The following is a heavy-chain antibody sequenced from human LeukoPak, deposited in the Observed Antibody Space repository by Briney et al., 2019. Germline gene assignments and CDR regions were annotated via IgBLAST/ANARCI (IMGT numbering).Heavy chain of an antibody. V-gene: IGHV3-7*01. CDR1: GFSYSAQW. CDR3: ARDFVAMVRGVLPDY. Sequence: GGSLRLSRAASGFSYSAQWMTWVRQAAGKGLEWVAHITPDGSEKYYVDSVKGRFTISRDNAKNSLYLQMNSLRAEDTAVYYCARDFVAMVRGVLPDYWGQGTLVTVSS. J-gene: IGHJ4*02. D-gene: IGHD3-10*01. CDR2: ITPDGSEK.